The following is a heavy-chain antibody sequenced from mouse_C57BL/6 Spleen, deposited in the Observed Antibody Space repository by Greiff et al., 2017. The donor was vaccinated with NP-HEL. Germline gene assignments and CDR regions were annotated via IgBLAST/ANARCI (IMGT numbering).Heavy chain of an antibody. CDR1: GFTFPDYY. V-gene: IGHV7-3*01. CDR3: ARYDYGSSYLYAMDY. Sequence: EVKLMESGGGLVQPGGSLSLSCAASGFTFPDYYMSWVRQPPGKALEWLGFIRNKANGYTTEYSASVKGRFTISRDNSQSILYLQMNALRAEDSATYYCARYDYGSSYLYAMDYWGQGTSVTVSS. D-gene: IGHD1-1*01. CDR2: IRNKANGYTT. J-gene: IGHJ4*01.